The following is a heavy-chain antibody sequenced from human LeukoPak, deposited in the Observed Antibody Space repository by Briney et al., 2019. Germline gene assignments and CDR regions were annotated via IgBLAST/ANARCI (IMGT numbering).Heavy chain of an antibody. CDR1: GGTFSSYA. Sequence: SVKVSCKASGGTFSSYAISWVRQAPGQGLEWMGRIIPIFDTANYAQKFQGRVTITTDESTSTAYMELSSLRSEDTAVYYCARVSSGYSGYDYWGQGTLVTVSS. J-gene: IGHJ4*02. V-gene: IGHV1-69*05. CDR2: IIPIFDTA. CDR3: ARVSSGYSGYDY. D-gene: IGHD5-12*01.